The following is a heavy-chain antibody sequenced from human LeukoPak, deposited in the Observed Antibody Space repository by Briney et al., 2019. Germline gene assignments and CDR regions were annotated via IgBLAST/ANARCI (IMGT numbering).Heavy chain of an antibody. V-gene: IGHV1-46*01. Sequence: ASVKVSCKASGYTFTSYYMHWVRQAPGQGLEWMGIIYPSDGSTTYAQDFQGRVTMTRDTSTSTVYMELSSLRSEDTAVYYCARDYKIPQQYCSITSCYLFDYWGQGTLVTVSS. D-gene: IGHD2-2*01. CDR2: IYPSDGST. CDR1: GYTFTSYY. J-gene: IGHJ4*02. CDR3: ARDYKIPQQYCSITSCYLFDY.